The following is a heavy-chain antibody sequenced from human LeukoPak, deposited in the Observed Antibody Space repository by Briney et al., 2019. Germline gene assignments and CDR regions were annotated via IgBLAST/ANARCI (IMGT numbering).Heavy chain of an antibody. CDR2: IDPSDSYT. J-gene: IGHJ4*02. V-gene: IGHV5-10-1*01. CDR1: GYNFTSYW. Sequence: GESLKISCKGSGYNFTSYWISWVRQMPGKGLEWMGRIDPSDSYTNYSPSFQGHVTISADKSISTAYLQWSSLKASDTAIYYCARLVGGTADYWGQGTLVTVSS. CDR3: ARLVGGTADY. D-gene: IGHD1-26*01.